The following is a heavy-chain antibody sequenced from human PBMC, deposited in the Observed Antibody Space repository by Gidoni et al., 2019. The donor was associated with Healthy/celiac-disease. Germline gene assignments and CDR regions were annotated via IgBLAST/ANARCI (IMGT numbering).Heavy chain of an antibody. CDR2: ISSSSSYI. CDR1: GFTFTSYS. CDR3: ARDPRVKVGAPGWNDY. J-gene: IGHJ4*02. Sequence: EVQLVESVGGLVKPGGSLRLSCAASGFTFTSYSMNWVRQAPGKGLEWVSSISSSSSYIYYADSVKGRFTISRDNDKNALYLQMNSLGAEDTAVYYCARDPRVKVGAPGWNDYWGQGTLVTVSS. D-gene: IGHD1-26*01. V-gene: IGHV3-21*01.